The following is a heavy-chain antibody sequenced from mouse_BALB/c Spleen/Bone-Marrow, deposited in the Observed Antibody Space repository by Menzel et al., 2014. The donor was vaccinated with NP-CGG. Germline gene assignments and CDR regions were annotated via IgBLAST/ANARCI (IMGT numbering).Heavy chain of an antibody. V-gene: IGHV5-6-3*01. J-gene: IGHJ3*01. Sequence: DVMLVESGGGLVQPGGSLKLSCAASGSTFSTYGMSWVRQTPDKRLELVASINNNGGSTYYPDSVKGRFTISRDNAKNTLYLQMSSLKSEDTAMYYCARDHVVGYWGQGTLVTVSA. CDR1: GSTFSTYG. CDR2: INNNGGST. CDR3: ARDHVVGY.